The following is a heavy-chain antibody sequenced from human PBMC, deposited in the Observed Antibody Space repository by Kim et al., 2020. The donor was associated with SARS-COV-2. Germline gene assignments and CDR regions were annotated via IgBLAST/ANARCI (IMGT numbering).Heavy chain of an antibody. CDR1: GFTFSSYA. Sequence: GGSLRLSCAASGFTFSSYAMHWVRQAPGKGLEWVAVISYDGSNKYYADSVKGRFTISRDNSKNTLYLQMNSLRAEDMAVYYCARGPYYYDSSAQGGFDYWGQGTLVTVSS. CDR3: ARGPYYYDSSAQGGFDY. J-gene: IGHJ4*02. V-gene: IGHV3-30-3*01. CDR2: ISYDGSNK. D-gene: IGHD3-22*01.